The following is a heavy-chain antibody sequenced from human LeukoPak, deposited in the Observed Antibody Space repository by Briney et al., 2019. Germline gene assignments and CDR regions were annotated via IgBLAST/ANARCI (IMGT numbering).Heavy chain of an antibody. CDR3: ARYYYDSSGYYYADY. Sequence: ASVKVSCKASGYTFTSYGINWVRQATGQGLEWMGWMNPNSGNTGYAQKFQGRVTMTRNTSISTAYMELSSLRSEDTAVYYCARYYYDSSGYYYADYWGQGTLVTVSS. CDR1: GYTFTSYG. CDR2: MNPNSGNT. J-gene: IGHJ4*02. V-gene: IGHV1-8*01. D-gene: IGHD3-22*01.